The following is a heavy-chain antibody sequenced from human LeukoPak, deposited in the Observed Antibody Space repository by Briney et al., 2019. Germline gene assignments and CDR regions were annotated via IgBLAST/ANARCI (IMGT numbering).Heavy chain of an antibody. Sequence: GGSLRLSCAASGFTVSSNYMSWVRQAPGKGLEWVSVIYSGGSTYYADSVKGRFTISRDNSKNTLYLQMNSLRAEDTAVYYCARDRYCSSTSCYLFGYYCYGMDVWGKGTTVTVSS. D-gene: IGHD2-2*01. CDR2: IYSGGST. CDR3: ARDRYCSSTSCYLFGYYCYGMDV. V-gene: IGHV3-53*01. J-gene: IGHJ6*04. CDR1: GFTVSSNY.